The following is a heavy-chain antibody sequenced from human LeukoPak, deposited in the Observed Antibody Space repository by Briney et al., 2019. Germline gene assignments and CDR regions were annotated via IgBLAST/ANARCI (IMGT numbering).Heavy chain of an antibody. V-gene: IGHV4-34*01. CDR2: INHSGST. J-gene: IGHJ4*02. CDR3: ARDTSPGRGGLIEVLDY. CDR1: GGSFSGYY. Sequence: SETLSLTCAVYGGSFSGYYWSWIRQPPGKGLEWIGEINHSGSTNYNPSLKSRVTISVDTSKNQFSLKLSSVTAADTAVYYCARDTSPGRGGLIEVLDYWGQGTLVTVSS. D-gene: IGHD3-16*02.